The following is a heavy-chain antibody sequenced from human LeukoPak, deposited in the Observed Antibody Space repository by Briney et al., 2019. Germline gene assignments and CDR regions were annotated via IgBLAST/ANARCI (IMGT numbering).Heavy chain of an antibody. CDR2: IYYSGST. Sequence: SETLSLTCTVSGGSISDYYWSWIRQPPGKGLEYIGYIYYSGSTNYNPSLKSRVTISLDTSKNQFSLKLTSVTAADTAVYYCARGGAVAGTPSNYWGQGTLVTVSS. D-gene: IGHD6-19*01. CDR3: ARGGAVAGTPSNY. J-gene: IGHJ4*02. V-gene: IGHV4-59*01. CDR1: GGSISDYY.